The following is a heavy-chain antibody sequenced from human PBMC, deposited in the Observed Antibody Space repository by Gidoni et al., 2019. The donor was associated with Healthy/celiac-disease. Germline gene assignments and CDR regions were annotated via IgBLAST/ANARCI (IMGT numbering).Heavy chain of an antibody. CDR3: ARENGSSWSYDVIRNNPFDY. V-gene: IGHV3-30-3*01. J-gene: IGHJ4*02. Sequence: QVQLVASGGGVVQPGRSLRLSCAASGFTFSSYAMHWVRQAPGKGLEWVAVISYDGSNKYYADSVKGRFTISRDNSKNTLYLQMNSLRAEDTAVYYCARENGSSWSYDVIRNNPFDYWGQGTLVTVSS. CDR2: ISYDGSNK. D-gene: IGHD6-13*01. CDR1: GFTFSSYA.